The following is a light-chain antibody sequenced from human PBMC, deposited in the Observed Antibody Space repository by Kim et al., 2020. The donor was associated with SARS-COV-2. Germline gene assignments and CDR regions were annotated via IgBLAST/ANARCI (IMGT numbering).Light chain of an antibody. Sequence: GSVGDRVTVTCRASQNINNFLNWYQQKPEKAPEVLIYAASNLQSGVPSRFSGSGSGTDFTLTINSLQPEDFATYYCQQSYNTPRTFGQGTKVDIK. CDR2: AAS. CDR3: QQSYNTPRT. J-gene: IGKJ1*01. CDR1: QNINNF. V-gene: IGKV1-39*01.